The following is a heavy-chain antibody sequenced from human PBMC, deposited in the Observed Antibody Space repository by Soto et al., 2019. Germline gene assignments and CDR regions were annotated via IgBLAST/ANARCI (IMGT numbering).Heavy chain of an antibody. D-gene: IGHD6-19*01. CDR1: GFTFSSYA. V-gene: IGHV3-30-3*01. CDR3: ARNKSPYSSGWHNRHFDY. Sequence: QVQLVESGGGVVQPGRSLRLSCAASGFTFSSYAMHWVRQAPGKGLEWVAVISYDGSNKYYADSVKGRFTISRDNSKNTVYVQKNRLRAEDTAVYYCARNKSPYSSGWHNRHFDYWGQGTLVTVSS. J-gene: IGHJ4*02. CDR2: ISYDGSNK.